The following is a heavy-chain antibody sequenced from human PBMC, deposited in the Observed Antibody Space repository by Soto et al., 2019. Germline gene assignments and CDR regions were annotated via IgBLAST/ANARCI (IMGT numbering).Heavy chain of an antibody. V-gene: IGHV3-7*03. CDR3: ARESHWNLAGGMDV. Sequence: GGSLRLSCAASGFTFSSYAMNWVRQAPGKGLEWVSDIRGDGSKKYYADSVKGRFTISRDNAKNSLYLQMNSLRAEDTAVYYCARESHWNLAGGMDVWGQGTTVTVSS. CDR1: GFTFSSYA. J-gene: IGHJ6*02. CDR2: IRGDGSKK. D-gene: IGHD1-1*01.